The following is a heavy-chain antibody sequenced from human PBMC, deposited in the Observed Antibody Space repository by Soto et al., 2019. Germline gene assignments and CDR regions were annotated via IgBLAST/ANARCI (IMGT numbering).Heavy chain of an antibody. D-gene: IGHD2-2*01. Sequence: GGSLRLSCAASGFTFSSYAMSWVRQAPGKGLEWVSAISGSGGSTYYADSVKGRFTISRDNSKNTLYLQMNSLRAEDTAVYYCAKDPPRYCSSTSCYAPFDYWGQGTLVTVSS. CDR1: GFTFSSYA. J-gene: IGHJ4*02. CDR2: ISGSGGST. V-gene: IGHV3-23*01. CDR3: AKDPPRYCSSTSCYAPFDY.